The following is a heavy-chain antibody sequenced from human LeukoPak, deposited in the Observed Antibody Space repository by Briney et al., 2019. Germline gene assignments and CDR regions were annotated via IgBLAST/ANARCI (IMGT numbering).Heavy chain of an antibody. Sequence: PSETLSLTCTLSGGSISSYYWSWIRQPPGKGLEWIGYIYYSGSTNYNPSLKSRVTISVDTSKNQFSLKLSSVTAADTAVYYCARERPLIAVAGTYFDYWGQGTLVTVSS. CDR1: GGSISSYY. CDR3: ARERPLIAVAGTYFDY. J-gene: IGHJ4*02. D-gene: IGHD6-19*01. V-gene: IGHV4-59*01. CDR2: IYYSGST.